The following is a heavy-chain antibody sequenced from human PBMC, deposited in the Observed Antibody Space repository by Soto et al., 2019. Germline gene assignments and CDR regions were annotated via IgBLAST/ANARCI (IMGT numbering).Heavy chain of an antibody. CDR1: GGSISSSSYY. CDR2: IYYSGST. J-gene: IGHJ4*02. V-gene: IGHV4-39*01. Sequence: PSETLSLTCTVSGGSISSSSYYWGWIRQPPGKGLEWIGSIYYSGSTYYNPSLTSRVTISVDTSKNQFSLKLSSVTAADTAVYYCARHAYYYDSSGQRRGYFDYWGQGTLVTVSS. CDR3: ARHAYYYDSSGQRRGYFDY. D-gene: IGHD3-22*01.